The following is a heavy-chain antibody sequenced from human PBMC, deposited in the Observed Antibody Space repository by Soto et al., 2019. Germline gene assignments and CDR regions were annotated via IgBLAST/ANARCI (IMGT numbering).Heavy chain of an antibody. CDR1: GFTLRNYA. Sequence: GGSLRLSCEASGFTLRNYAMTWIRQAPGKGLEWVSLISANDVGTYYAESVKTRFTISTDQSRNTVYLQMDSLRADDTAIYYCAKAKNDYNWDNRPPFDYWGQGXLVTVSS. J-gene: IGHJ4*02. V-gene: IGHV3-23*01. CDR2: ISANDVGT. CDR3: AKAKNDYNWDNRPPFDY. D-gene: IGHD1-20*01.